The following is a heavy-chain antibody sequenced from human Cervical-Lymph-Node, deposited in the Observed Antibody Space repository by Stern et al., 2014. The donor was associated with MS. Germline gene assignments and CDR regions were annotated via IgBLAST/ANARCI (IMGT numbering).Heavy chain of an antibody. V-gene: IGHV1-18*01. CDR1: GYTFTSYG. D-gene: IGHD6-25*01. Sequence: VQLVESGPELKKPGTTVKVSCKASGYTFTSYGIAWVRQAPGHGLEWMGWISAYNGNTNYERKLQGRVTLTTNTTTSTAYMELRSLRSDDTAIYFCARSGTRVPRGYWGQGTLITVSS. CDR3: ARSGTRVPRGY. J-gene: IGHJ4*02. CDR2: ISAYNGNT.